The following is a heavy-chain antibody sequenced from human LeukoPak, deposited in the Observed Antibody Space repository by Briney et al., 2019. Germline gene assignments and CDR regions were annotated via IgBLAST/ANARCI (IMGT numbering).Heavy chain of an antibody. V-gene: IGHV3-23*01. Sequence: GGSLRLSCAASGFTFSSYAMSWVRQAPGKGLEWVSAISGSGGSTYYADSVKGRFTISRDNSKNTLYLQMNSLRAEDTAVYYCAKVLQLVHYYYYYGMDVWGQGTTVTVPS. CDR2: ISGSGGST. J-gene: IGHJ6*02. CDR1: GFTFSSYA. CDR3: AKVLQLVHYYYYYGMDV. D-gene: IGHD6-13*01.